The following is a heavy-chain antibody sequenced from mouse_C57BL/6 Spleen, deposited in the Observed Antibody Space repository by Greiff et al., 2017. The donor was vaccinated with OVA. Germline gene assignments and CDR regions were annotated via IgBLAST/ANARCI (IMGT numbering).Heavy chain of an antibody. Sequence: VKVVESGAELVRPGTSVKMSCKASGYTFTNYWIGWAKQRPGHGLEWIGDIYPGGGYTNYNEKFKGKATLTADKSSSTAYMQFSSLTSEDSAIYYCARGGTGYFDYWGQGTTLTVSS. V-gene: IGHV1-63*01. CDR1: GYTFTNYW. CDR3: ARGGTGYFDY. D-gene: IGHD3-1*01. J-gene: IGHJ2*01. CDR2: IYPGGGYT.